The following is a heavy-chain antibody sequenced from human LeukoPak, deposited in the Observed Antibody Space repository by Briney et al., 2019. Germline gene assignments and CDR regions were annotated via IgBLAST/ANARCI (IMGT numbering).Heavy chain of an antibody. V-gene: IGHV1-69*06. CDR1: GYTFTGYY. CDR3: AREYCSSTSCSSYFDY. CDR2: IIPIFGTA. D-gene: IGHD2-2*01. J-gene: IGHJ4*02. Sequence: SVKVSCKASGYTFTGYYMHWVRQAPGQGLEWMGGIIPIFGTANYAQKFQGRVTITADKSTSTAYMELSSLRSEDTAVYYCAREYCSSTSCSSYFDYWGQGTLVTVSS.